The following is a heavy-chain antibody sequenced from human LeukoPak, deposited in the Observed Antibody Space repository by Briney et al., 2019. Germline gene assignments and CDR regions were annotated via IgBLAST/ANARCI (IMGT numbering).Heavy chain of an antibody. D-gene: IGHD5-18*01. V-gene: IGHV3-30*18. CDR3: AKDGGTQYSLDY. Sequence: PGGSLRLSCAASGFTFSSYGMHWVRQAPGKGLEWVAVISYDGSNKYYADSVKGRFTISRDNSKNTLYLQMNSLRAEDTAVYYCAKDGGTQYSLDYWGQGTLVTVSS. CDR2: ISYDGSNK. J-gene: IGHJ4*02. CDR1: GFTFSSYG.